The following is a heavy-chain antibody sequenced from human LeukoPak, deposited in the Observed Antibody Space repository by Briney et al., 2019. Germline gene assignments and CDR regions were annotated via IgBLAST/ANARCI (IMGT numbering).Heavy chain of an antibody. CDR1: GGSISSYY. V-gene: IGHV4-59*01. D-gene: IGHD3-22*01. Sequence: SETLSLTCTVSGGSISSYYWSWIRQPPGKGLEWIGYIYYSGSTNYNPSLKSRVTISVDTSKNQFSLKLSSVTAADTAVYYCARDGDYYDSSGYSRWLDPWGQGILVTVSS. CDR2: IYYSGST. CDR3: ARDGDYYDSSGYSRWLDP. J-gene: IGHJ5*02.